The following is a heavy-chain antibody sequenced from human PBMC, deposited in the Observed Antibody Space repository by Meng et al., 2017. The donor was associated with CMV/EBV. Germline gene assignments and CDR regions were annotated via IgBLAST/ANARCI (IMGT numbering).Heavy chain of an antibody. CDR3: ARVSHPSYCSSTSCEPFYYYYYGMDV. CDR2: ISSSGSTI. J-gene: IGHJ6*02. D-gene: IGHD2-2*01. V-gene: IGHV3-11*04. CDR1: GFTFSDYY. Sequence: GESLKISCAASGFTFSDYYMSWIRQAPGKGLELVSYISSSGSTIYYADSVKGRFTISRDNAKNSLYLQMNGLRAEDTAVYYCARVSHPSYCSSTSCEPFYYYYYGMDVWGQGTTVTVSS.